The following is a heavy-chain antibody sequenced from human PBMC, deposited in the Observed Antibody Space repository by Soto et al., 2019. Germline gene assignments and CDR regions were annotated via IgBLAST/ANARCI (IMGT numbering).Heavy chain of an antibody. V-gene: IGHV1-3*01. CDR2: INAGNGNT. J-gene: IGHJ4*02. Sequence: ASVKVSCKASGYTFTSYAMHWVRQAPGQRLEWMGWINAGNGNTKYSQKFQGRVTISVDTSKNQFSLKLSSVTAADTAVYYCARRWGRTFDYWGQGTLVTVSS. D-gene: IGHD7-27*01. CDR1: GYTFTSYA. CDR3: ARRWGRTFDY.